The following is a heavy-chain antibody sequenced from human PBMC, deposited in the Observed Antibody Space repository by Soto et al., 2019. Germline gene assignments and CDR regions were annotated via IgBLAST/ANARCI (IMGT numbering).Heavy chain of an antibody. CDR1: GFTFSSYG. J-gene: IGHJ4*02. V-gene: IGHV3-33*01. CDR2: IWYDGSNK. Sequence: QVQLVESGGGVVQPGRSLRLSCAASGFTFSSYGMHWVRQAPGKGLEWVAVIWYDGSNKYYADSVKGRFTISRDNSKNTLYLQRNSLRAEDTAVYYCARDLPEWAGGSYYFDYWGQGTLVTVSS. CDR3: ARDLPEWAGGSYYFDY. D-gene: IGHD1-26*01.